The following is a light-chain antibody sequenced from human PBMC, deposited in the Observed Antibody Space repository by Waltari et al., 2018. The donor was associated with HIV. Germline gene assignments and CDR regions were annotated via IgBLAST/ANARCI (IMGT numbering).Light chain of an antibody. V-gene: IGKV2-30*01. CDR2: KIS. CDR3: MQSTHWPGT. Sequence: EAVLTQSPVSLSVALGRPASISCRSSQSLIYTAGNTYLHWFHQRPGQSPRRLIYKISNRDSGVPDRFSGSGSVTEFTLHISRVEAEDVGIFYCMQSTHWPGTFGQGTKVEIQ. J-gene: IGKJ1*01. CDR1: QSLIYTAGNTY.